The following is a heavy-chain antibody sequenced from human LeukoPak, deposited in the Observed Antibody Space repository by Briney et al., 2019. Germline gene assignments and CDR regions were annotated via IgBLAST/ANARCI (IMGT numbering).Heavy chain of an antibody. CDR2: VYYSGST. CDR1: GGSISSSTYY. CDR3: ARPTGTSPGTYYFDY. J-gene: IGHJ4*02. Sequence: PSETLSLTCTVSGGSISSSTYYWGWIRQPPGKGLEWIGSVYYSGSTYYNPSLKSRVTISVDTSKNRFSLKLSSVTAADTAVYYCARPTGTSPGTYYFDYWGQGTLVTVSS. D-gene: IGHD3-10*01. V-gene: IGHV4-39*01.